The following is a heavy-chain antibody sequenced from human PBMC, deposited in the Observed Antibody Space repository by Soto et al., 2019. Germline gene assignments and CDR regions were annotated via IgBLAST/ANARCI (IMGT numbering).Heavy chain of an antibody. J-gene: IGHJ6*02. D-gene: IGHD3-3*01. CDR3: ARDQGITTFGGYSMHYYGMDV. CDR1: GYTFTGYY. V-gene: IGHV1-2*04. Sequence: ASVKVSCKASGYTFTGYYMHWVRQAPGQGLEWMGWINPNSGGTNYAQKFQGWVTMTRDTSISTAYMELSRLRSDDTAVYYCARDQGITTFGGYSMHYYGMDVWGQGTTVTVSS. CDR2: INPNSGGT.